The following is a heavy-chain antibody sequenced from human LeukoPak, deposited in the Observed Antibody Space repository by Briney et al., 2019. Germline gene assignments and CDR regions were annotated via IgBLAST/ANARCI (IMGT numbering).Heavy chain of an antibody. CDR3: ARVLGYCSSTSCYAGYYYYGMDV. J-gene: IGHJ6*02. CDR1: GYTFTSYA. Sequence: ASVEVSCKASGYTFTSYAMHWVRQAPGQRLEWMGWINAGNGNTKYSQKFQGRVTITRDTSASTAYMELSSLRSEDTAVYYCARVLGYCSSTSCYAGYYYYGMDVWGQGTTVTVSS. D-gene: IGHD2-2*01. V-gene: IGHV1-3*01. CDR2: INAGNGNT.